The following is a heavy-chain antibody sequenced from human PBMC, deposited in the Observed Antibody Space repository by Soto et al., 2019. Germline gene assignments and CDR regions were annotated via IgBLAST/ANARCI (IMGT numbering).Heavy chain of an antibody. V-gene: IGHV3-33*01. Sequence: GGSLRLSCAASGFTFRTYGMHWVRQAPGKGLEWVAVISYDGSNKYYVDSVKGRFSISRDNSKNTLYLQMNSLRAEDTAVYYCTRDRPHPRIEVATVPDAFDIWGQGTMVTVSS. CDR3: TRDRPHPRIEVATVPDAFDI. CDR1: GFTFRTYG. J-gene: IGHJ3*02. CDR2: ISYDGSNK. D-gene: IGHD6-19*01.